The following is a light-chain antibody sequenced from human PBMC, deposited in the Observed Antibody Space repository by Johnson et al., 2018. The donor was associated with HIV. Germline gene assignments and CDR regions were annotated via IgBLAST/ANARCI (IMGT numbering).Light chain of an antibody. CDR1: SSDMGNYA. J-gene: IGLJ1*01. Sequence: QSVLTQPPSVSAAPGQKVTISCSGSSSDMGNYAVSWYQQLPGTATKLLIYENNKRPSGIPDRFSGSKSGTSASLGITGLQTGDEADYYCGAWESSLDTYVVGTGTKVTVL. V-gene: IGLV1-51*02. CDR2: ENN. CDR3: GAWESSLDTYV.